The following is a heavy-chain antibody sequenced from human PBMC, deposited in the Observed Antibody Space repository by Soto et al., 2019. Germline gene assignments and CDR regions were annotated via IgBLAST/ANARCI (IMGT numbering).Heavy chain of an antibody. V-gene: IGHV1-18*01. CDR3: ARAASGSSWYDY. D-gene: IGHD6-13*01. CDR2: ISAYNGNT. Sequence: ASVKVSCKASGYTFTSYGISWVRQAPGQGLEWMGWISAYNGNTNYAQKLQGRVTMTTDTSTSTACMELRSLRSDDTAVYYCARAASGSSWYDYWGQGTLVTVSS. J-gene: IGHJ4*02. CDR1: GYTFTSYG.